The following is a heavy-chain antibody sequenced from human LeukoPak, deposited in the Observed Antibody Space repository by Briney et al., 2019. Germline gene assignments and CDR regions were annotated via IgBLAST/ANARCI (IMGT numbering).Heavy chain of an antibody. V-gene: IGHV4-39*01. CDR3: ARQRNPEYSDERAFDI. D-gene: IGHD5-18*01. J-gene: IGHJ3*02. CDR2: IYYSGST. CDR1: GGSISSSSYY. Sequence: PSETLSLTCTVSGGSISSSSYYWGWIRQPPGKGLEWIGSIYYSGSTYYNPSLKSRVTISVDTSKNQFSLKLSSVTAADTAVYYCARQRNPEYSDERAFDIWGQGTMVTVSS.